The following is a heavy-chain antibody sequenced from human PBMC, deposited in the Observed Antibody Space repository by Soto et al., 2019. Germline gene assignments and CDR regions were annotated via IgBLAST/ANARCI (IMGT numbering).Heavy chain of an antibody. V-gene: IGHV1-8*01. D-gene: IGHD3-16*01. CDR2: MNPNSGNA. J-gene: IGHJ6*02. Sequence: QVQLVQSGAEVKKPGASVKVSCKASGYAFTSYDINWVRQATGQGLEGLGWMNPNSGNAGYAQKCQGGVTMTSNTSISTAYMALSSLGSEDTAVSCCASEGVRGMDVWGQGTTVTVSS. CDR3: ASEGVRGMDV. CDR1: GYAFTSYD.